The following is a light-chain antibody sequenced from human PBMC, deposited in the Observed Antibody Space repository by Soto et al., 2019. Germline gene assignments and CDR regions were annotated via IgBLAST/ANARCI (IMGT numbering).Light chain of an antibody. V-gene: IGKV1-33*01. CDR3: QQCDNLPNT. Sequence: DIQMTQSPSSLSASVGDRVTITCQASQDINYCLNWYQQKPGKAPELLIFDAFNLKTGVPARFSGSGSGTDFTFTISSLQPEDIATYYCQQCDNLPNTFGQGTKLEIK. CDR2: DAF. J-gene: IGKJ2*01. CDR1: QDINYC.